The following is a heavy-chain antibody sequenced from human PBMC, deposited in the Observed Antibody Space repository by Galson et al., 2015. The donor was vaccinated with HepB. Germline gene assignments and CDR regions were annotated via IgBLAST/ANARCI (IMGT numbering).Heavy chain of an antibody. CDR1: GFTFSGSA. D-gene: IGHD4-17*01. CDR3: TSTVTTLSTAL. Sequence: GFTFSGSAMHWVRQASGKGLEWVGRIRSKANSYATAYAASVKGRFTISRDDSKNTAYLQMNSLKTEDTAVYYCTSTVTTLSTALWGQGTLVTVSS. CDR2: IRSKANSYAT. J-gene: IGHJ4*02. V-gene: IGHV3-73*01.